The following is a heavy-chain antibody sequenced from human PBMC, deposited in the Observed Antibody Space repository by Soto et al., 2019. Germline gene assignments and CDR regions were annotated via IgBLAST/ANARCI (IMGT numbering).Heavy chain of an antibody. CDR3: SRGVSNSGAYYTGPSAYDL. J-gene: IGHJ3*01. CDR2: TVPVFDTS. CDR1: GGTFNGYG. D-gene: IGHD3-10*01. Sequence: QVQLVQSGAVVKKPGSSVEVSCKASGGTFNGYGISWVRQAPGQGLEWMGGTVPVFDTSKYAPRFQGRVTITADKSTSTAYMELSSVRSADTAIDFCSRGVSNSGAYYTGPSAYDLWGQGTLVIVSS. V-gene: IGHV1-69*06.